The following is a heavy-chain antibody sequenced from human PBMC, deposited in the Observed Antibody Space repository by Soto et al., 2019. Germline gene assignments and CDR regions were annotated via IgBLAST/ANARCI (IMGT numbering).Heavy chain of an antibody. D-gene: IGHD2-2*01. J-gene: IGHJ6*02. Sequence: GGSLRLSCAASGFTFSSYAMHWVRQAPGKGLEWVAVISYDGSNKYYADSVKGRFTISRDNSKDTLYLQMNSLRAEDTAVYYCARDFHCSSTSCSTPLYYYYGMDVWGQGTTVTVSS. CDR2: ISYDGSNK. CDR3: ARDFHCSSTSCSTPLYYYYGMDV. CDR1: GFTFSSYA. V-gene: IGHV3-30-3*01.